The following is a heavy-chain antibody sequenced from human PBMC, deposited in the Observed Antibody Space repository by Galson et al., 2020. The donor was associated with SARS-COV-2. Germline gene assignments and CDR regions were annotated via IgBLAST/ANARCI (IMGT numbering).Heavy chain of an antibody. V-gene: IGHV4-59*01. Sequence: SETLSLTCTVSGGSISSYYWSWIRQPPGKGLEWIGYIYYSGRTNYNPSLKSRVTISVDTSKNQFSLKLSSVTAADTAVYYCARDISLELGGGFDPWGQGTLVTVSS. D-gene: IGHD1-7*01. CDR2: IYYSGRT. J-gene: IGHJ5*02. CDR1: GGSISSYY. CDR3: ARDISLELGGGFDP.